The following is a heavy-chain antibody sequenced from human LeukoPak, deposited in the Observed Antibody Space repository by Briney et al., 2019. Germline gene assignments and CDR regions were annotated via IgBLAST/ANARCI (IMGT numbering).Heavy chain of an antibody. CDR1: GFTLSSYG. D-gene: IGHD6-19*01. J-gene: IGHJ4*02. V-gene: IGHV3-23*01. Sequence: GGSLRLSCVASGFTLSSYGLSWVRQAPGKGLELVSIISVSGGSTYYADSVKGRFTISRDNSQNTLYLQMNSLRDEDTAVYYCTPLAVAGSEFENWGPGTLVTVSS. CDR2: ISVSGGST. CDR3: TPLAVAGSEFEN.